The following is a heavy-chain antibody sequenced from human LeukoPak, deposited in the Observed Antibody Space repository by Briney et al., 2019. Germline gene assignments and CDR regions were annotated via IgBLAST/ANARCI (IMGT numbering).Heavy chain of an antibody. CDR2: INHSGST. J-gene: IGHJ4*02. CDR1: GGSFSGYY. D-gene: IGHD2-2*01. Sequence: SETLSLTCAVYGGSFSGYYWSWIRQPPGKGLEWIGEINHSGSTNYNPPLKSRVTISVDTSKNQFSLKPSSVTAADTAVYYCARVGGDVVVPAAICFDYWGQGTLVTVSS. CDR3: ARVGGDVVVPAAICFDY. V-gene: IGHV4-34*01.